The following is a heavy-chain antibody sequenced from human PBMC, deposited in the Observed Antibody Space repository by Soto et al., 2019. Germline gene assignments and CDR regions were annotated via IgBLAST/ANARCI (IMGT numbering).Heavy chain of an antibody. CDR1: GYTFTSYG. Sequence: ASVKVSCKAPGYTFTSYGISWVRQAPGQGLEWMGWISAYNGNTNYAQKLQGRVTMTTDTSTSTAYMELRSLRSDDTAVYYCARGSFVIAAAPDPVYWGQGTLVTGSS. CDR2: ISAYNGNT. J-gene: IGHJ4*02. V-gene: IGHV1-18*01. D-gene: IGHD6-13*01. CDR3: ARGSFVIAAAPDPVY.